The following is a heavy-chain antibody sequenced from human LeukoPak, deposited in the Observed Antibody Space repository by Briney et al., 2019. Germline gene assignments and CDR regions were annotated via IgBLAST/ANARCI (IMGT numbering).Heavy chain of an antibody. CDR3: ARDHSGYSGYDPQGYYYGMDV. J-gene: IGHJ6*02. V-gene: IGHV1-2*04. CDR2: INPNSGGT. D-gene: IGHD5-12*01. CDR1: GYTFTGYY. Sequence: GASVKVSCKASGYTFTGYYMHWVRQAPGQGLEWMGWINPNSGGTNYAQKFQGWVTMTGDTSISTAYMELSRLRSDDTAVYYCARDHSGYSGYDPQGYYYGMDVWGQGTTVTVSS.